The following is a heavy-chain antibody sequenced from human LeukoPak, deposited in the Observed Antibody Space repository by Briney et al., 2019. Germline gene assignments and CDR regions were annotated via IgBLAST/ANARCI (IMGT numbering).Heavy chain of an antibody. CDR3: ARVGFERREDY. CDR1: GGSISSGDYY. J-gene: IGHJ4*02. CDR2: IYYSGST. Sequence: SETLSLTCSVSGGSISSGDYYWSWIRQPPGKGLEWIGYIYYSGSTYYNPSLKSRVTISVDTSKNQFSLKLSSVTAADTVVYYCARVGFERREDYWGQGTLVTVSS. V-gene: IGHV4-30-4*02. D-gene: IGHD3-9*01.